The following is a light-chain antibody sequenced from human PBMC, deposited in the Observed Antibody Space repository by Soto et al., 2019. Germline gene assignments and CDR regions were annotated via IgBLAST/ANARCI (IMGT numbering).Light chain of an antibody. J-gene: IGKJ1*01. V-gene: IGKV1-39*01. CDR1: QTISTY. Sequence: TEVTQSPSTLSVSQAARVPLSCRASQTISTYLNWYQQKPGKAPKLLIYAASSLQSGVPSRFSGSGSGTDFTLTISSLQSEDFATYYCQQNYNLPRTFGQGTKVDIK. CDR2: AAS. CDR3: QQNYNLPRT.